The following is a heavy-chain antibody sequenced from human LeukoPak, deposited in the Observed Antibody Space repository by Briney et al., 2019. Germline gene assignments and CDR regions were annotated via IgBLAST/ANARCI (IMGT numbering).Heavy chain of an antibody. D-gene: IGHD1-26*01. J-gene: IGHJ4*02. CDR2: IYHSGST. CDR1: GVSISSGGYS. Sequence: PSETLSLTCAVSGVSISSGGYSWCWIRQPPGKGLEWIGYIYHSGSTYYNPSLKSRVTISVDRSKNQFSLKLSSVTAADTAVYYCARYSGSYYSIDYWGQGTLVTVSS. CDR3: ARYSGSYYSIDY. V-gene: IGHV4-30-2*01.